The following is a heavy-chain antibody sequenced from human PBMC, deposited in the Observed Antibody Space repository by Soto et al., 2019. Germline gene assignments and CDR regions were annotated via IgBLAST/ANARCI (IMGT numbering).Heavy chain of an antibody. CDR3: AILDLPGHYFDS. V-gene: IGHV3-53*01. CDR1: EFTVSSKY. J-gene: IGHJ4*02. Sequence: PWGSLRLSCAASEFTVSSKYMIFFRQAPWKGLEWVSVIYIGGSTYYADSVKGRFTISRDSSKNTLYLQMNSLRDEDTAVYFCAILDLPGHYFDSWGQGTLVTVSS. CDR2: IYIGGST.